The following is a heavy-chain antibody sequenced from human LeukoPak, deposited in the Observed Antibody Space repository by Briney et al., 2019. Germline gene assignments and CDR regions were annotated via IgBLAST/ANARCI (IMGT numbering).Heavy chain of an antibody. J-gene: IGHJ3*02. V-gene: IGHV3-21*01. CDR1: GFTFSSYS. CDR3: ARDGYSSSWRYAFDI. D-gene: IGHD6-13*01. Sequence: GGSLRLSCAASGFTFSSYSMNWVRQAPGKGLEWVSSISSSSSYIYYADSVKGRFTMSRDNAKNSLYLQMNSLRAEDTAVYYCARDGYSSSWRYAFDIWGQGTMVTVSS. CDR2: ISSSSSYI.